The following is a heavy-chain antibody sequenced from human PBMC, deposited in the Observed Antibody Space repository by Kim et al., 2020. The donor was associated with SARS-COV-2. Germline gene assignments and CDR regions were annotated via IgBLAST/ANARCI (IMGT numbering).Heavy chain of an antibody. J-gene: IGHJ4*02. Sequence: GGSLRLSCVASGFTFSSHWMHWVRQAPGKGLVWVSRIYDDGSRAAYADSVKGRFTISRDNAKNTLYLEVNDLRAEDTALYFCARGHSRVFYQDYWGQGTLVTFSS. CDR1: GFTFSSHW. CDR3: ARGHSRVFYQDY. CDR2: IYDDGSRA. V-gene: IGHV3-74*01. D-gene: IGHD3-16*02.